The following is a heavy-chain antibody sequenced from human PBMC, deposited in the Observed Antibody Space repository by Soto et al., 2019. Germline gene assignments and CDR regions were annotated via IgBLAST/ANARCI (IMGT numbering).Heavy chain of an antibody. CDR1: GFTFDDYA. CDR3: AKDKGDYYYGMDV. Sequence: LRLSCAASGFTFDDYAMHWVRQAPGKGLEWVSGISWNSGSIGYADSVKGRFTISRDNAKNSLYLQMNSLRAEDTALYYCAKDKGDYYYGMDVWGQGTTVTVSS. CDR2: ISWNSGSI. J-gene: IGHJ6*02. D-gene: IGHD3-16*01. V-gene: IGHV3-9*01.